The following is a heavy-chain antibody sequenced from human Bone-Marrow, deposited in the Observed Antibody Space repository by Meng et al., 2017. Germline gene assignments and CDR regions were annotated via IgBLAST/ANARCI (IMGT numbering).Heavy chain of an antibody. V-gene: IGHV3-73*02. CDR3: SGHVDY. CDR1: GVTFSGSD. J-gene: IGHJ4*01. Sequence: EGQLVQPGGGLVQPGGSLKLSCAVSGVTFSGSDIHWVRQASGKGLGWIGRMKSNVDGGTVDYAAAVKGRFFISRDDSENTFYLQMNSLKTEDTAVYYCSGHVDYWGHGTLVTVSS. CDR2: MKSNVDGGTV.